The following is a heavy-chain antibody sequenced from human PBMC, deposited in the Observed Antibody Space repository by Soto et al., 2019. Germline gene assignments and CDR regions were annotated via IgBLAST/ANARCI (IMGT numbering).Heavy chain of an antibody. J-gene: IGHJ6*03. CDR1: GYTFTSYG. D-gene: IGHD3-3*01. CDR2: ISAYNGNT. CDR3: ARLSRPDFGVVIYYYYMAV. Sequence: GASVKVSCKASGYTFTSYGISWVRQAPGQGLEWMGWISAYNGNTNYAQKLQGRVTMTTDTSTSTAYMELRSLRSDDTAVYYCARLSRPDFGVVIYYYYMAVWGKGTTVPVSS. V-gene: IGHV1-18*01.